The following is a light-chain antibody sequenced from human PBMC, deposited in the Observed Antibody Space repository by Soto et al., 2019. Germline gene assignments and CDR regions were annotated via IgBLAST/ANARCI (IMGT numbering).Light chain of an antibody. J-gene: IGLJ1*01. CDR3: CSYTRTSNHYF. Sequence: QSVLTQPASVSGSPGQSITISCTGTSSDIGGYDYVSWYQQRPGKAPKLMIYEVRYRPSGVSSRFSGSKSGNTASLTISGLQAEDEAVYYCCSYTRTSNHYFFGRGTKVTVL. V-gene: IGLV2-14*01. CDR2: EVR. CDR1: SSDIGGYDY.